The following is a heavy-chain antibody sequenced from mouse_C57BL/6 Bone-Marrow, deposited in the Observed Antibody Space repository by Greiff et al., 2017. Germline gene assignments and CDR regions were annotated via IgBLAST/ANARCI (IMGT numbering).Heavy chain of an antibody. Sequence: EVMLVESGGGLVKPGGSLKLSCAASGFTFSSYAMSRVRQTPEKRLEWVATISDGGSYTYYPDNVKGRFTISRDNAKNNLYLQMSHLKSEDTAMYYCARVSLDFDVWGTGTTVTVSS. CDR1: GFTFSSYA. V-gene: IGHV5-4*03. J-gene: IGHJ1*03. CDR3: ARVSLDFDV. CDR2: ISDGGSYT.